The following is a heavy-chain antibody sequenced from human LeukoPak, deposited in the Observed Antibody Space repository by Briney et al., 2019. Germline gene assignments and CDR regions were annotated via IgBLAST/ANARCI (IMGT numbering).Heavy chain of an antibody. D-gene: IGHD2/OR15-2a*01. CDR1: GFTVSSSH. V-gene: IGHV3-53*01. CDR2: TYSGGNT. Sequence: GSLRLSCAASGFTVSSSHMTWVRQTPGKGLEWVSVTYSGGNTGYADSVKGRFTISRDNSKNTLYLQMSSLRVEDTAIYYCARGRNYFPIDYWGQGTFVIVSS. J-gene: IGHJ4*02. CDR3: ARGRNYFPIDY.